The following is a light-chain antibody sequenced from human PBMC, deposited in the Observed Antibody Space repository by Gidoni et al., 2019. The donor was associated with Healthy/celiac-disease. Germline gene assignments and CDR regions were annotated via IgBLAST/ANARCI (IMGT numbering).Light chain of an antibody. CDR3: QQCYSTLSFT. CDR2: AAS. CDR1: QSISSY. J-gene: IGKJ2*01. Sequence: DIQMTHSPSSLSASVGDRVTITCRASQSISSYLNWYQQKPGQAPKLLIYAASRLQSGVPSRFSGSGSGTDFTLTISSLQPEDFATYYCQQCYSTLSFTFXXXTKLEIK. V-gene: IGKV1-39*01.